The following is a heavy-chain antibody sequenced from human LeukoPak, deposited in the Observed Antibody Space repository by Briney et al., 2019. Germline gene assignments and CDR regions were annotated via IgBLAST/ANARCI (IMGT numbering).Heavy chain of an antibody. CDR2: ISSSSSFI. CDR1: GFTFSTYS. V-gene: IGHV3-21*04. CDR3: AKEGTRRYFDY. J-gene: IGHJ4*02. Sequence: GGSLRLSCAASGFTFSTYSMNWVRQAPGKGLEWVSSISSSSSFIYYADSVKGRFTISGDNAKNSLYLQMNSLRAEDTAVYYCAKEGTRRYFDYWGQGTLVTVSS.